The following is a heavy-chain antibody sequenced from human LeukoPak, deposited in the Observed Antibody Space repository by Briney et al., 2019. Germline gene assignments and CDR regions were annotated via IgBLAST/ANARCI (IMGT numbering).Heavy chain of an antibody. CDR3: ARAAGSGSYRYNWFDP. V-gene: IGHV3-30*04. CDR1: GFTFSSYA. J-gene: IGHJ5*02. D-gene: IGHD3-10*01. CDR2: ISYDGSNK. Sequence: GGSLRLSCAASGFTFSSYAMHWVRQAPGKGLEWVAVISYDGSNKYYADSVKGRFTISRDNSKNTLYLQMNSLRAEDTAVYYCARAAGSGSYRYNWFDPWGQGTLVTVSS.